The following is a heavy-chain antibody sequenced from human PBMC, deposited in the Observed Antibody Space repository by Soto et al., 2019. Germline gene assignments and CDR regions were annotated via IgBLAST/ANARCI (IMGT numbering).Heavy chain of an antibody. D-gene: IGHD6-19*01. CDR1: GFTFSSYG. Sequence: QVQLVESGGGVVQPGRSLRLCYAASGFTFSSYGMHWVRQAPGKGLEWVAVISYDGSNKYYADSVKGRFTISRDNSKNTLYLQMNSLRAEDTAVYYCASWGSRWYLPFLAFDFWGQGTLVTVSS. CDR3: ASWGSRWYLPFLAFDF. V-gene: IGHV3-30*03. CDR2: ISYDGSNK. J-gene: IGHJ4*02.